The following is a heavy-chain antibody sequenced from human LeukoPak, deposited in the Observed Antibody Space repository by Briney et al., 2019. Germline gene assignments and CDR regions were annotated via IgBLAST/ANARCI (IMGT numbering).Heavy chain of an antibody. D-gene: IGHD4-17*01. V-gene: IGHV1-2*06. Sequence: ASVKVSCKASGYTFTGYHIHWVRQAPGQGLERMGRINPNSGDTNYAQKFQGRVTMTRDTSISTAYMELSRLRSDDTAVYYCARILREAFDIWGQGTMVTVSS. CDR1: GYTFTGYH. CDR3: ARILREAFDI. CDR2: INPNSGDT. J-gene: IGHJ3*02.